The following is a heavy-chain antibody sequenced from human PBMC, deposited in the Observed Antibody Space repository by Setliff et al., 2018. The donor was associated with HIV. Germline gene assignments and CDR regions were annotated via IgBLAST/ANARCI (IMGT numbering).Heavy chain of an antibody. Sequence: GGSLRLSCAATGFRFRSYWMSWVRQAPGKGLESVANVKQDGTETLYVDSVKGRFTISRDNANNLVYLQMNSLRVEDTAVYFCARWGSGSYERVFDYWGQGMLVTVS. V-gene: IGHV3-7*01. D-gene: IGHD1-26*01. CDR3: ARWGSGSYERVFDY. J-gene: IGHJ4*02. CDR1: GFRFRSYW. CDR2: VKQDGTET.